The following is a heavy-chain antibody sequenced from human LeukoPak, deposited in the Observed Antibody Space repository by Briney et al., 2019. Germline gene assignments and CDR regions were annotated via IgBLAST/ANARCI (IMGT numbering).Heavy chain of an antibody. V-gene: IGHV4-39*01. CDR2: IYYSGTT. D-gene: IGHD3-10*01. J-gene: IGHJ6*03. CDR3: ARQISDYYYYYMDV. Sequence: PSETLSLTCTVSGGSISSSNYYWGWIRQPPGKGLEWIGTIYYSGTTYYNPSLEGRVTISEDTSKNHFSLTLRSVTAADTAVYYCARQISDYYYYYMDVWGKGTTVTVSS. CDR1: GGSISSSNYY.